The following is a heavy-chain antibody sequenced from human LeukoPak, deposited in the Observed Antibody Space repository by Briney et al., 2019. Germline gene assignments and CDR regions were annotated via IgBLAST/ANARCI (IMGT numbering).Heavy chain of an antibody. Sequence: PSETLSLTCTVSGGSISSGSYYWSWIRQPAGKGLEWIGRIYTSGSTNYNPSLKSRVTISVDTSKNQFSLKLSSVTAADTAVYYCARRGLVRTRSRGFDYWGQGTLVTVSS. V-gene: IGHV4-61*02. CDR1: GGSISSGSYY. D-gene: IGHD3-10*01. J-gene: IGHJ4*02. CDR3: ARRGLVRTRSRGFDY. CDR2: IYTSGST.